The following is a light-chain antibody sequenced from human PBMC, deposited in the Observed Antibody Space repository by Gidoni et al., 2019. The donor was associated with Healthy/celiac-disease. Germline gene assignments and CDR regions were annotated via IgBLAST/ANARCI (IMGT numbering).Light chain of an antibody. Sequence: VLTQPPATLALSPVERATLSCRASQNVSSYLAWYQQKPGQAPRLLIYDASNRATGIPARFSGSGSGTDFTLTISSLEPEDFAVYYCQQRSNWPPYTFGQGTKLEIK. CDR1: QNVSSY. V-gene: IGKV3-11*01. CDR2: DAS. CDR3: QQRSNWPPYT. J-gene: IGKJ2*01.